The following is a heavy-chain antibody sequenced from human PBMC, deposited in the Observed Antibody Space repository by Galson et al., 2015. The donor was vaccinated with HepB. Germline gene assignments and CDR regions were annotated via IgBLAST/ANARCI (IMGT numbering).Heavy chain of an antibody. J-gene: IGHJ6*02. V-gene: IGHV2-70*04. CDR1: GLSLSTSGMR. Sequence: PALVKPTQTLTLTCTFSGLSLSTSGMRVSWIRQPPGKALEWLARIDWDDDKFYSTSLKTRLTISKDTSKNQVVLTMTNMDPVDTATHYCARDVVEKYSSSGNYYYYGMDVWGQGTTVTVSS. CDR3: ARDVVEKYSSSGNYYYYGMDV. CDR2: IDWDDDK. D-gene: IGHD6-6*01.